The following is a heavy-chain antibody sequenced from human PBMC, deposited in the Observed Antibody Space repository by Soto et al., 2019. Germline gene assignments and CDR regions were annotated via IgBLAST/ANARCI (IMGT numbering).Heavy chain of an antibody. V-gene: IGHV3-21*01. J-gene: IGHJ6*02. CDR2: ISGSGSNI. CDR1: GFTFRTFG. CDR3: ARGHGMDV. Sequence: PGGSLRLPCAASGFTFRTFGMNWVRQAPGKGLEWVSFISGSGSNIYYANSVKGRFTISRDNARNSLFLQMNSLRAEDTAVFYCARGHGMDVWGQGTTVTVSS.